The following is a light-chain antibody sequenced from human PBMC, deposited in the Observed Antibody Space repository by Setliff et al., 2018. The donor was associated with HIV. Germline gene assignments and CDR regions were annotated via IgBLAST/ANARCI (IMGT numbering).Light chain of an antibody. CDR3: SSFTTSSTYV. J-gene: IGLJ1*01. V-gene: IGLV2-14*01. CDR1: GRDLGGFNF. Sequence: QSALAQPASVSGSPGQSVSISCTGSGRDLGGFNFVSWYRQYPGKAPQLIIYEVTNRPSGVSSRFSGSKSGNTASLTISGLQAEDEADYYCSSFTTSSTYVFGTGTKVTVL. CDR2: EVT.